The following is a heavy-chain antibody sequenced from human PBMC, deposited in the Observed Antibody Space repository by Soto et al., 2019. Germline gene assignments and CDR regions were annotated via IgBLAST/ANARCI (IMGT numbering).Heavy chain of an antibody. Sequence: QVQLVESGGGVVQPGRSLRLSCAASGFTFSNYGMHWVRQAPGKGLEWVAVIWYDGSNKYYADSVKGRFTISRDNSKNPLYLQMNSLRAEDTAVYYCTRDVRATYFAYWGQGTLVTVSS. J-gene: IGHJ4*02. D-gene: IGHD3-16*01. V-gene: IGHV3-33*01. CDR2: IWYDGSNK. CDR3: TRDVRATYFAY. CDR1: GFTFSNYG.